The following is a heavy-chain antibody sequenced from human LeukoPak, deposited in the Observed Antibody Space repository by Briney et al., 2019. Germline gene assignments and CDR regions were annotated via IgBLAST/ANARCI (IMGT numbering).Heavy chain of an antibody. D-gene: IGHD2-21*01. CDR1: GFTFSRHG. J-gene: IGHJ4*02. Sequence: GGSLRLSCAASGFTFSRHGMHWVRQAPGKGLEWVAFIRYDGSDKYYADSVKGRFTISRDSSENTLYLQMNSLRTEDTAVYFCASIPSTEVNAYWGQGTLVTVSS. CDR3: ASIPSTEVNAY. V-gene: IGHV3-30*02. CDR2: IRYDGSDK.